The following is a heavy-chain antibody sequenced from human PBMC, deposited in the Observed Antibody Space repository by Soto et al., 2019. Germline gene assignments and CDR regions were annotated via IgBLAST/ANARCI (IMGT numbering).Heavy chain of an antibody. Sequence: EVRLVESGGALVQPGGSLSLTCEASGFTFSGHWWHCVRRAPGKGLVCVSHIDNDGSTGGTSYSDSVTGRFTVSRDDSNDRLYLQMNDLRVEDTAVYYCARGRGTYDADSWGQGRLVTVSA. D-gene: IGHD1-26*01. CDR1: GFTFSGHW. CDR3: ARGRGTYDADS. J-gene: IGHJ4*02. V-gene: IGHV3-74*03. CDR2: IDNDGSTGGT.